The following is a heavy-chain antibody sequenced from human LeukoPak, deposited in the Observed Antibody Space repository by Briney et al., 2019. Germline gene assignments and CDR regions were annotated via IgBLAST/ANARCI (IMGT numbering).Heavy chain of an antibody. D-gene: IGHD2-15*01. J-gene: IGHJ4*02. V-gene: IGHV1-69*04. CDR3: ARDLRQSGYCSGGSRYGDY. CDR1: GGTFSSYA. Sequence: GSSVKVSCKASGGTFSSYAISWVRQAPGQGLEWMGRIIPILGIANYAQKFQGRVTITADKSTSTAYMELSSLRSEDTAVYYCARDLRQSGYCSGGSRYGDYWGQGTLVTVSS. CDR2: IIPILGIA.